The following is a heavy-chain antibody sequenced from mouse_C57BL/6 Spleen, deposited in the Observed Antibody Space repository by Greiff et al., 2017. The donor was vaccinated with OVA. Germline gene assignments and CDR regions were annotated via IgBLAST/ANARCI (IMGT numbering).Heavy chain of an antibody. CDR2: IYPGSGST. D-gene: IGHD1-1*01. J-gene: IGHJ4*01. Sequence: VQLQQPGAELVKPGASVKMSCKASGYTFTSYWITWVKQRPGQGLEWIGDIYPGSGSTNYNEKFKSKATLTVDTSSSTAYMQLSSLTSEDSAVYYGARGGYYYGSSYAMDYWGQGTSVTVSS. CDR1: GYTFTSYW. CDR3: ARGGYYYGSSYAMDY. V-gene: IGHV1-55*01.